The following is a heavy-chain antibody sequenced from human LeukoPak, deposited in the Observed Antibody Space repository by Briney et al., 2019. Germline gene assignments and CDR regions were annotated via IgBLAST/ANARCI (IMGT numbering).Heavy chain of an antibody. J-gene: IGHJ4*02. CDR3: ARGFYGSGSQFDY. CDR1: GGSISSGDYP. Sequence: SQTLSLTCAVSGGSISSGDYPWSWIRQPPGKGLEWIGYIFHTGHTSYNPSLKSRVTISVDMSKNQLSLKLRSVTAADTAVYCARGFYGSGSQFDYWGQGTLVTVSS. V-gene: IGHV4-30-2*01. D-gene: IGHD3-10*01. CDR2: IFHTGHT.